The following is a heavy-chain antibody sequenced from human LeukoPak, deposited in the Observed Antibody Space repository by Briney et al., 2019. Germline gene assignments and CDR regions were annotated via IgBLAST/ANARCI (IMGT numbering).Heavy chain of an antibody. J-gene: IGHJ4*02. D-gene: IGHD3-3*01. CDR1: DFSFITYA. CDR3: AREYYGDYVDY. V-gene: IGHV3-48*01. CDR2: ISSSSSTI. Sequence: PGGSLRLSCAASDFSFITYAMSWVRQAPGKGLEWVSYISSSSSTIYYADSVKGRFTISRDNAKNSLYLQMNSLRAEDTAVYYCAREYYGDYVDYWGQGTLVTVSS.